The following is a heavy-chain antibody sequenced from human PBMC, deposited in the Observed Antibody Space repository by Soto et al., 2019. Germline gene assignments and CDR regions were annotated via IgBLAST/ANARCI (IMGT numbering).Heavy chain of an antibody. Sequence: GGSLRLSCAASGFTFSSYAMHWVRQAPGKGLEWVAIISYDGANKYYADSMKGRFTISRDNSKNTLSLQMNSLRAEDAAVYYCARERTTLYYYYGMDVWGQGTTVTVSS. CDR2: ISYDGANK. D-gene: IGHD4-4*01. CDR3: ARERTTLYYYYGMDV. V-gene: IGHV3-30-3*01. J-gene: IGHJ6*02. CDR1: GFTFSSYA.